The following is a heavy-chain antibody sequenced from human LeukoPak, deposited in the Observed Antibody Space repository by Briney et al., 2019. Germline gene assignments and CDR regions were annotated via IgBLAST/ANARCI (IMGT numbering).Heavy chain of an antibody. CDR2: IDPSGGST. D-gene: IGHD4-23*01. V-gene: IGHV1-46*01. CDR1: GYTFTSYY. CDR3: ARASGNIYYYYYMDV. J-gene: IGHJ6*03. Sequence: ASVKVSCKASGYTFTSYYMHWVRQAPGQGLEWMGVIDPSGGSTIYAQKFQARVTMTRDTSTSTVYMELSSLRSEDTAVYYCARASGNIYYYYYMDVWGKGTTVTVSS.